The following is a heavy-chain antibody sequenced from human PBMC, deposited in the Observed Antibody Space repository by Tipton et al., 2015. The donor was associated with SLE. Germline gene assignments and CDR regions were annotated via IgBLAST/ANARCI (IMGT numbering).Heavy chain of an antibody. Sequence: TLSLTCTVSGGSISSGDYYWSWIRQPPGKGLEWIGYISYSGSTYYNPSLKSRVTTSIDTSRNQFSLKLSSVTAADTAVYYCASVYYYDSTDTEGAFDVWGQETMVTVSS. CDR2: ISYSGST. CDR1: GGSISSGDYY. D-gene: IGHD3-22*01. J-gene: IGHJ3*01. V-gene: IGHV4-30-4*01. CDR3: ASVYYYDSTDTEGAFDV.